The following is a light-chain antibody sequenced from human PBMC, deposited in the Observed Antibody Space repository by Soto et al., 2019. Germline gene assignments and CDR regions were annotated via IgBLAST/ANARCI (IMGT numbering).Light chain of an antibody. CDR1: QSVSNN. CDR2: GAS. J-gene: IGKJ4*01. Sequence: EIVMTQSPATLSVSPGEGATLSCRASQSVSNNLAWYQQKPGQPPRLLIYGASNRAAVVAARFSGSGSGTEFTITITSLQAEYVADYYWQQYDNWPPLTFGGGTRVDIK. CDR3: QQYDNWPPLT. V-gene: IGKV3-15*01.